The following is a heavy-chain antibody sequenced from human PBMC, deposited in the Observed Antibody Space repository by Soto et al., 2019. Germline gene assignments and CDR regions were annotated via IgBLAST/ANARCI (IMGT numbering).Heavy chain of an antibody. Sequence: QVQLVQSGAEVKKPGSSVKVSCKASGGTFSSYAISWVRQAPGQGLQWMGGLIPIFGTANYAQKFQGSVTITALDSTSTAYMALSSIRAEDAAVYYCEIGVLGRAQAVFEVDYYSYGIVVLGQGTTVTVSS. CDR2: LIPIFGTA. J-gene: IGHJ6*02. CDR3: EIGVLGRAQAVFEVDYYSYGIVV. D-gene: IGHD3-10*02. V-gene: IGHV1-69*01. CDR1: GGTFSSYA.